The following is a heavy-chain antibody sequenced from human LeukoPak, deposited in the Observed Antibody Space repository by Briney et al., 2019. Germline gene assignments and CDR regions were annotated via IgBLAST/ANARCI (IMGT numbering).Heavy chain of an antibody. J-gene: IGHJ6*03. V-gene: IGHV3-13*01. CDR3: ARGSSTDYSSSWSRWGYYYYMDV. Sequence: GGSLRLSCAASGFTFSSYDMHWVRQATGKGLEWVSAIGTAGDTYYPGSVKGRFTISRENAKNSLYLQTNSLRAGDTAVYYCARGSSTDYSSSWSRWGYYYYMDVWGKGTTVTISS. CDR2: IGTAGDT. D-gene: IGHD6-13*01. CDR1: GFTFSSYD.